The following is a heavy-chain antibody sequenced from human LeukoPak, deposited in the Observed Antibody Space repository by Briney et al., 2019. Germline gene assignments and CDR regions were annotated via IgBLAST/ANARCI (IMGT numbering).Heavy chain of an antibody. V-gene: IGHV3-30*02. CDR2: IRYDGINE. CDR1: GFTFSSYG. J-gene: IGHJ4*02. CDR3: AKSQHPYSNNWYTPDY. Sequence: GGSLRLSCAASGFTFSSYGMYWVRQAPGKGLEWVAFIRYDGINEYYADSVKGRFTISRDNSKNTLFLQMNSLRGEDTAVYYCAKSQHPYSNNWYTPDYWGQGTLVTVSS. D-gene: IGHD6-13*01.